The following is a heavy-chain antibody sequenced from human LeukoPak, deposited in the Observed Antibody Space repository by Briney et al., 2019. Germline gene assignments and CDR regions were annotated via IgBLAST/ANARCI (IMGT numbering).Heavy chain of an antibody. CDR3: AKDGGLWVSAHWGDS. Sequence: GGSLRLSCAASGNYWMHWVRQAPGKGLVWVSHINSDGSWTSYADSVKGRFTISKDNAKNTVYLQMNSLRAEDTAVYYCAKDGGLWVSAHWGDSWGRETLVTVSS. CDR2: INSDGSWT. J-gene: IGHJ4*02. CDR1: GNYW. D-gene: IGHD7-27*01. V-gene: IGHV3-74*01.